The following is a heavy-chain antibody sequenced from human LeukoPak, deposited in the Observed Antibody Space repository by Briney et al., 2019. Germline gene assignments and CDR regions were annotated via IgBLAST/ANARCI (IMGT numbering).Heavy chain of an antibody. CDR2: IYYGGNT. Sequence: SETLSLTCTVSGGSISSYYWNWIRQPPGKGLEWIGFIYYGGNTNYNPSLKSRVTISVDTSKNQLSLNLTSVTAADTAVYYCARFTPQGYGWGGYNRFDPWGQGTLVTVSS. D-gene: IGHD3-16*01. V-gene: IGHV4-59*01. J-gene: IGHJ5*02. CDR3: ARFTPQGYGWGGYNRFDP. CDR1: GGSISSYY.